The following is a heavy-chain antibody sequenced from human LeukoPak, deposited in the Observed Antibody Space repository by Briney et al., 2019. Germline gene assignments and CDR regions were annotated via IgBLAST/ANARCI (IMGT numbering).Heavy chain of an antibody. CDR3: ATKGQSDHGDYVFY. J-gene: IGHJ4*02. D-gene: IGHD4-17*01. CDR1: GFTFDDYG. V-gene: IGHV3-23*01. CDR2: ISGSGGST. Sequence: PGGSLRLSCAASGFTFDDYGMSWVRQAPGKGLEWVSAISGSGGSTYYADSVKGRFTISRDNSKNTLYLQMNSLRAEDTAVYYCATKGQSDHGDYVFYWGQGTLVTVSS.